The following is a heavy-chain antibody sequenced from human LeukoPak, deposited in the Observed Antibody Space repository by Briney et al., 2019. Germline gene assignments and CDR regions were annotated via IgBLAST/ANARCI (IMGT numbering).Heavy chain of an antibody. D-gene: IGHD2-15*01. V-gene: IGHV4-61*02. Sequence: SETLSLTCTVSGGSISGKSYYWSWIRQPAGKGLEWIGRIYASGSTDYNPSLKSRVTISRDTSKNEFSLNLTSVTAADTAVYYCARDAPPAYCSGGTCYFDYWGQGTLVTVSS. CDR3: ARDAPPAYCSGGTCYFDY. J-gene: IGHJ4*02. CDR2: IYASGST. CDR1: GGSISGKSYY.